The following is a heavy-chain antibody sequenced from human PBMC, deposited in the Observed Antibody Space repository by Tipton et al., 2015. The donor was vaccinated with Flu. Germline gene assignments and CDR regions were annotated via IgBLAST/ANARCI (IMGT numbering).Heavy chain of an antibody. J-gene: IGHJ4*02. D-gene: IGHD6-19*01. V-gene: IGHV4-4*07. CDR2: IYTSGNT. CDR1: SGSLSGYY. Sequence: GLVKPSETLSLTCNVSSGSLSGYYWSWIRQPAGKGLEWIGRIYTSGNTNYSPSLKSRVTMSVDTSKNQFSLKLSSMTAADTAVYYCARGQGNSGWRYFRYWGQGTLVTVSS. CDR3: ARGQGNSGWRYFRY.